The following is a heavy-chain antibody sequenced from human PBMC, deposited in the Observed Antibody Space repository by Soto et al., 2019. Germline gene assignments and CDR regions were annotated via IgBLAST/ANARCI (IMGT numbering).Heavy chain of an antibody. V-gene: IGHV3-48*01. CDR1: GFTFSSYS. D-gene: IGHD3-10*01. CDR2: ISSSSSTI. J-gene: IGHJ5*02. CDR3: ATTMVRGVIWFDP. Sequence: ESGGGLVQPGGSLRLSCAASGFTFSSYSMNWVRQAPGKGLEWVSYISSSSSTIYYADSVKGRFTISRDNAKNSLYLQMNSLRAEDTAVYYCATTMVRGVIWFDPWGQGTLVTVSS.